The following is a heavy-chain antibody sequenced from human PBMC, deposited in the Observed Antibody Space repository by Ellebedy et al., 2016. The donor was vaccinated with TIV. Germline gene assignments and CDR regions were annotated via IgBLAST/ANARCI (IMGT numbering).Heavy chain of an antibody. CDR2: ISGSGGST. CDR3: ARETRGYAGIFDY. J-gene: IGHJ4*02. Sequence: GGSLRLXXAASRLTFSSYAMSWVRQAPGKGLEWVSGISGSGGSTYYADSVKGRFTVSRDNSKNTLDLQMNSLRAEDTALYYCARETRGYAGIFDYWGQGTLVTASS. V-gene: IGHV3-23*01. D-gene: IGHD2-15*01. CDR1: RLTFSSYA.